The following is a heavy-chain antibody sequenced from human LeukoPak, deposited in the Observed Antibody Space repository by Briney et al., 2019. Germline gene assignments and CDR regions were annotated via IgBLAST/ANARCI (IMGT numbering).Heavy chain of an antibody. J-gene: IGHJ4*02. D-gene: IGHD4-17*01. CDR1: GVSISSGDYY. CDR2: IYYSGST. CDR3: ARTSGYGDYY. V-gene: IGHV4-30-4*01. Sequence: SQTLSLTCTVSGVSISSGDYYWSWLRQPPGKGLEWIGYIYYSGSTYYNPSLKIRVTISVDTSKNQFSLKLSSVTAADTAVYYCARTSGYGDYYWGQGTLVTVSS.